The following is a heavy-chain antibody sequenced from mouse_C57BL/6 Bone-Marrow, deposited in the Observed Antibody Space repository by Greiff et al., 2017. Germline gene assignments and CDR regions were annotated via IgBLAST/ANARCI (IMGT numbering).Heavy chain of an antibody. CDR1: GYAFSSYW. CDR2: IYPGDGDT. D-gene: IGHD1-1*01. J-gene: IGHJ3*01. V-gene: IGHV1-80*01. CDR3: ARRHYYGSSYVGVWFAY. Sequence: VQLQQSGAELVKPGASVKISCKASGYAFSSYWMNWVKQRPGKGLEWIGQIYPGDGDTNYNGKFKGKATLTADKSSSTAYMQLSSLTSEDSAVYFCARRHYYGSSYVGVWFAYWGQGTLGTVSA.